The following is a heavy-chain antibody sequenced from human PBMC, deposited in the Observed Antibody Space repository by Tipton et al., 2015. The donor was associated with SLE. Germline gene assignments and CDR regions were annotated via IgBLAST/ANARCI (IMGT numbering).Heavy chain of an antibody. Sequence: LRLSCAASGFLFSSYEMNWVRQAPGKGLEWIGEINHSGSTKYIPSLKSRVSISVDTSKNQFSLKLSSVTAADTAVYYCVRPHTPSGWSRYYFDYWGQGTLVTVSS. CDR1: GFLFSSYE. J-gene: IGHJ4*02. CDR2: INHSGST. CDR3: VRPHTPSGWSRYYFDY. D-gene: IGHD6-19*01. V-gene: IGHV4-34*01.